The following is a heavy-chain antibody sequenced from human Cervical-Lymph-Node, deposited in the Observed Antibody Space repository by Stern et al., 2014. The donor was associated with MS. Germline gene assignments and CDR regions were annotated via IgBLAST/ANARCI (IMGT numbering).Heavy chain of an antibody. J-gene: IGHJ6*02. CDR2: ISSSSGYI. V-gene: IGHV3-21*01. CDR3: ARELEIDYGMDV. D-gene: IGHD5-24*01. Sequence: VQLVESGGGLVKPGGSLRLSCAASGFTFSIYNMNWVRQAPGKGLEWVSFISSSSGYIYYADSMKGRFTISRDNAKNSLYLQMNSLRAEDTAVYYCARELEIDYGMDVWGQGTTVTVSS. CDR1: GFTFSIYN.